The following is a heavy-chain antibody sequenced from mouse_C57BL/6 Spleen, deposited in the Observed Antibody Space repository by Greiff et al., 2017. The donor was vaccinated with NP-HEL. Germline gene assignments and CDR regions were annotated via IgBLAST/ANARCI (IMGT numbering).Heavy chain of an antibody. CDR2: IDPSDSYT. CDR1: GYTFTSYW. Sequence: QVQLQQPGAELVKPGASVKLSCKASGYTFTSYWMQWVNQRPGQGLEWIGEIDPSDSYTNYNQKFKGKATLTVDTSSSTAYMQLSSLTSEDSAVYYCARKLLYCDDWGQGTTLTVSS. J-gene: IGHJ2*01. CDR3: ARKLLYCDD. V-gene: IGHV1-50*01.